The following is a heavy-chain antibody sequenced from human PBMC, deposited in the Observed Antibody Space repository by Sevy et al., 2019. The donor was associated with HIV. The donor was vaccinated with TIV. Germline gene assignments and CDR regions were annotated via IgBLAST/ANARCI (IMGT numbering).Heavy chain of an antibody. J-gene: IGHJ3*02. D-gene: IGHD1-26*01. V-gene: IGHV4-39*01. Sequence: SETLSLTCTVSGGSISSSSYYWGWIRQPPGKGLEWIGGIYYSGSTYYNPSLKSRVTISVDTSKNQFSLKLSSVTAADTAVYYCASLIVGATTHAFDIWGQGTMVTVSS. CDR1: GGSISSSSYY. CDR2: IYYSGST. CDR3: ASLIVGATTHAFDI.